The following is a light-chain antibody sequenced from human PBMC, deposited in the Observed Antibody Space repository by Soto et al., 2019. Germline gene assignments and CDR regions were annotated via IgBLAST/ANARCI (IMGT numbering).Light chain of an antibody. CDR2: GAS. J-gene: IGKJ4*01. CDR1: PSISRY. CDR3: QQSDSTPLT. Sequence: QMTQSPSSLSASVGDRVTITCRTSPSISRYLSWYQQKPGKAPKLLIYGASKLQSGVPSRCSGSGSGTDFTLTISSLQPEDFATYNCQQSDSTPLTFGGGTKVEIK. V-gene: IGKV1-39*01.